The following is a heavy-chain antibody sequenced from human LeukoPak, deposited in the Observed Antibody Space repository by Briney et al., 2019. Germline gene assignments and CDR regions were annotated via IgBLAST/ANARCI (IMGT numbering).Heavy chain of an antibody. CDR1: GYSVTSGYY. CDR2: ISYSGYT. J-gene: IGHJ4*02. Sequence: SESLSLTCAVSGYSVTSGYYWGWIRQPPGMGLEWIGRISYSGYTYYNPSLTGRVTISVDTSKNQFSLNLTSVTAADTAVYYCASGVVIAAEVHYWGQGTLVAVSS. CDR3: ASGVVIAAEVHY. V-gene: IGHV4-38-2*01. D-gene: IGHD2-21*01.